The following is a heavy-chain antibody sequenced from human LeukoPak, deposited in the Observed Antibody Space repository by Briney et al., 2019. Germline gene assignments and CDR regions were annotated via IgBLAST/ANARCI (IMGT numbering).Heavy chain of an antibody. D-gene: IGHD3-22*01. V-gene: IGHV3-23*01. J-gene: IGHJ4*02. CDR2: ISGSGGST. Sequence: GGSLRLSCAASGFTFSDYYMSWVRQAPGKGLEWVSAISGSGGSTYYADSVKGRFTISRDNSKNTLYLQMNSLRAEDTAVYYCAKEQRYYYDSSGDSDPFDYWGQGTLVTVSS. CDR1: GFTFSDYY. CDR3: AKEQRYYYDSSGDSDPFDY.